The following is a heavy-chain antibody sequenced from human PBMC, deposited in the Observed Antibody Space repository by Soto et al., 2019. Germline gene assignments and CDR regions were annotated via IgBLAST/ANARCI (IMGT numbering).Heavy chain of an antibody. J-gene: IGHJ4*02. CDR1: GFTFSSYA. Sequence: TGGSLRLSCAASGFTFSSYAMSWVRQAPGKGLEWVSGISGGGGSTYYADSVKGRFTISRDNSKNTLYLQMNSLRAEDTAVYYCANGYSGYDRTFDYWGQGTLVTVSS. CDR3: ANGYSGYDRTFDY. V-gene: IGHV3-23*01. D-gene: IGHD5-12*01. CDR2: ISGGGGST.